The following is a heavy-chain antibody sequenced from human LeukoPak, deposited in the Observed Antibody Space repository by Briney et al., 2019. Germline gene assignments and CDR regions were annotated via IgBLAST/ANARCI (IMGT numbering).Heavy chain of an antibody. CDR1: GGSISSSNW. D-gene: IGHD6-13*01. J-gene: IGHJ4*02. V-gene: IGHV4-4*02. Sequence: SETLSLTCAVSGGSISSSNWWSWVRQPPGKGLEWIGEIYHSGSTNYNPSLKSRVTISVDKSKNQFSLKLSSVTAADTAVYYCARDQGQQLVRVGYYFDYWGQGTLVTVSS. CDR3: ARDQGQQLVRVGYYFDY. CDR2: IYHSGST.